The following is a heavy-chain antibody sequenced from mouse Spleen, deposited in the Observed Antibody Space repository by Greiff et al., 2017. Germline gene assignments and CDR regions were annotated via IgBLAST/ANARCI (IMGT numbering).Heavy chain of an antibody. Sequence: EVMLVESGGGLVKPGGSLKLSCAASGFTFSDYGMHWVRQAPEKGLEWVAYISSGSSTIYYADTVKGRFTISRDNAKNTLFLQMNSLGSEDTAMYYCVLGRGDWGQGTTLTVSS. CDR2: ISSGSSTI. CDR3: VLGRGD. D-gene: IGHD4-1*01. CDR1: GFTFSDYG. V-gene: IGHV5-17*01. J-gene: IGHJ2*01.